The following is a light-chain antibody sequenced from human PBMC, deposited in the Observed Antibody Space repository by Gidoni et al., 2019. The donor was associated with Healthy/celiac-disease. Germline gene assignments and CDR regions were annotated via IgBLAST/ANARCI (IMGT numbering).Light chain of an antibody. J-gene: IGKJ2*01. CDR2: GSS. CDR1: KSGSISY. CDR3: QQYGSSPPKYT. Sequence: ESVLTQSTGTLSLAPGERANLSCRASKSGSISYLAWYQQKPGHAPRLLIYGSSSRATGIPDCFSGSWSWTDFTLTISRLEPEDFAVYYCQQYGSSPPKYTFGQGTKLEIK. V-gene: IGKV3-20*01.